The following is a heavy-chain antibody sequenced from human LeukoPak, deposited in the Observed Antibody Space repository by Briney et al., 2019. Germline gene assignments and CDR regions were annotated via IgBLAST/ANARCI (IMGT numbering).Heavy chain of an antibody. CDR3: ARETEAFDY. Sequence: GRSLRLSCAASGFTFSSYAMHWVRQAPGKGLEWVAVISYDGSNKFYAGSVKGRFTISRDNSKNTLYLQMNSLRPEDTAVYYCARETEAFDYWSQGTLVTVSS. J-gene: IGHJ4*02. CDR1: GFTFSSYA. V-gene: IGHV3-30-3*01. CDR2: ISYDGSNK.